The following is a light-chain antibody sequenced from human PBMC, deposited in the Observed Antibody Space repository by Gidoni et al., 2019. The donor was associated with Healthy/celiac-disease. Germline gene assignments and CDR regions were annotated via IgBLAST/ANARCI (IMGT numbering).Light chain of an antibody. CDR3: CPGV. Sequence: SALTQPASVSGSPGQSITISCTGTSSDVGSYNLVSWYQQHPGKAPKHMIYEGSKRPSGVSNRFSGSKSGNTASLTISGHQAEDEADYYCCPGVFGGGTKLTVL. V-gene: IGLV2-23*01. CDR2: EGS. J-gene: IGLJ3*02. CDR1: SSDVGSYNL.